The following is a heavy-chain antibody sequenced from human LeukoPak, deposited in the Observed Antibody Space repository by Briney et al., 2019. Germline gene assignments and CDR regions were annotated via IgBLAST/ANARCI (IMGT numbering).Heavy chain of an antibody. D-gene: IGHD1-20*01. CDR2: IKQDGSEK. CDR1: GFTFSSYW. J-gene: IGHJ4*02. V-gene: IGHV3-7*01. Sequence: PGGSLRLSCAASGFTFSSYWMNWVRQAPGKGLEWVANIKQDGSEKYYVDSVKGRFTISRDNAKNSLYLQMNSLRAEDTAVYYCARDLITGISGPFDYWGQGTLVTVSS. CDR3: ARDLITGISGPFDY.